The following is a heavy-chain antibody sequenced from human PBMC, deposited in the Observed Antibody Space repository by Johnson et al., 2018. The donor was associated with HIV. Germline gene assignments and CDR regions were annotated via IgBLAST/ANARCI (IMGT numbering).Heavy chain of an antibody. V-gene: IGHV3-30*02. CDR2: IRYDGSNK. CDR1: GFTFSSYG. CDR3: AREESIVVVIAIQAFDI. J-gene: IGHJ3*02. Sequence: QVQLVESGGGVVQPGGSLRLSCAASGFTFSSYGMHWVRQAPGKGLEWVAFIRYDGSNKYYADSVKGRFTISRDNSKNMLYLQMNSLRAEDTAVYYCAREESIVVVIAIQAFDIWGQGTMVIVSS. D-gene: IGHD2-21*01.